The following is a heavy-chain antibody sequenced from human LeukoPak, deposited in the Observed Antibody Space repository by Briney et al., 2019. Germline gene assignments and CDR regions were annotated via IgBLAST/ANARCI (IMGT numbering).Heavy chain of an antibody. J-gene: IGHJ5*02. CDR3: ARLRANWFDP. V-gene: IGHV4-31*03. CDR1: GGSISSGGYY. Sequence: SETLSLTCTVSGGSISSGGYYWSWIRQHPGKGLEWIGYIYYSGSTYYNPSLKSRVTISADTSKNQFSLKLSSVTAADTAVYYCARLRANWFDPWAREPWSPSPQ. CDR2: IYYSGST.